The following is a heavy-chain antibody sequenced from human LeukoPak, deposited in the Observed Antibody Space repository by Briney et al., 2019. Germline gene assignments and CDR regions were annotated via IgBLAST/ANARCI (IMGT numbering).Heavy chain of an antibody. D-gene: IGHD3-22*01. J-gene: IGHJ6*04. CDR1: GSTFSSYA. CDR2: IIPILGIA. V-gene: IGHV1-69*04. Sequence: ASVKVSRKASGSTFSSYAISWVRQSPGQGLEWMGRIIPILGIANYAQKFQGRVTITADKSTSTAYMELSSLRSEDTAVYYCARAHYASSNITVPFDVWGKGTTVTVSS. CDR3: ARAHYASSNITVPFDV.